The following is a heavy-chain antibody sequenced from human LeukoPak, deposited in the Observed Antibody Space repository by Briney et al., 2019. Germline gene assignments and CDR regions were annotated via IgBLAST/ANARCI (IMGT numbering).Heavy chain of an antibody. CDR1: GFTFGVYY. J-gene: IGHJ4*02. V-gene: IGHV3-11*01. D-gene: IGHD3-16*01. CDR3: AREHWAAPDH. Sequence: PGGSLRLACAASGFTFGVYYMTWIRQAPGRGLEPLSFISPTGDIIKYVGSVKGRFTISRDNAKSSMYLEMNSLRAEDTAVYYCAREHWAAPDHWGQGTLVTVSP. CDR2: ISPTGDII.